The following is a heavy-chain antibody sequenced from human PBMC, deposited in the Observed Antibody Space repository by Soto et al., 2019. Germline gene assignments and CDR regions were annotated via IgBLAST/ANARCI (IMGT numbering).Heavy chain of an antibody. V-gene: IGHV1-69*13. CDR3: ATNNRASYHFDY. Sequence: APVKVSCKASGGTFRAYAISWVRQAPGQGLEWMGGIIPLFGTTNYAQRFQGRVTITADDSTRTASMELSSLRSEDTAVYYCATNNRASYHFDYWGQGTPVTVSS. D-gene: IGHD3-16*02. CDR1: GGTFRAYA. J-gene: IGHJ4*02. CDR2: IIPLFGTT.